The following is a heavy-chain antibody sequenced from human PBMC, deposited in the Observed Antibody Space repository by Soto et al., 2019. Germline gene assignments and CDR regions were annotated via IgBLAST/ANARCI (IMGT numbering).Heavy chain of an antibody. CDR3: AKEYSSGWYLSLYYYYGMDV. CDR1: GFTFSSYG. D-gene: IGHD6-19*01. V-gene: IGHV3-30*18. CDR2: ISYDGSNK. Sequence: QVQLVESGGGVVQPGRSLGLSCAASGFTFSSYGMHWVRQAPGKGLEWVAVISYDGSNKYYADSVKGRFTISRDNSKNTLYLQMNSLRAEDTAVYYCAKEYSSGWYLSLYYYYGMDVWGQGTTVTVSS. J-gene: IGHJ6*02.